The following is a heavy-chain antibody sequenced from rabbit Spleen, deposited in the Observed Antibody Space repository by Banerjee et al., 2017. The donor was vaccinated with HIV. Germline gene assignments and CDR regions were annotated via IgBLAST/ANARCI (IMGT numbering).Heavy chain of an antibody. CDR2: IDPVFGNT. Sequence: QEQLVESGGGLVQPGGSLKLSCKASGFDFSSYGVSWVRQAPGKGLEWIAYIDPVFGNTYYATWVNGRFSISRENAQNTVFLQMTSLTAADTATYFCARDGAGGSYFALWGPGTLVTVS. D-gene: IGHD8-1*01. J-gene: IGHJ4*01. CDR1: GFDFSSYG. V-gene: IGHV1S47*01. CDR3: ARDGAGGSYFAL.